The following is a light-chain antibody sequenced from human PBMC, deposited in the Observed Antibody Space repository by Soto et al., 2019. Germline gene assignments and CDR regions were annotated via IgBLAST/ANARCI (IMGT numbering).Light chain of an antibody. J-gene: IGLJ2*01. CDR2: EGT. V-gene: IGLV2-8*01. CDR1: SSDIGAYNS. Sequence: QSALTQPPSASGSPGQSVTISCTGTSSDIGAYNSVSWYQQYPGKAPKLMIYEGTNRPSGVPDRFSCSKSGNTASLTVSGLQAEDEGDYYCSSYAGNHILVFGGGTKLTVL. CDR3: SSYAGNHILV.